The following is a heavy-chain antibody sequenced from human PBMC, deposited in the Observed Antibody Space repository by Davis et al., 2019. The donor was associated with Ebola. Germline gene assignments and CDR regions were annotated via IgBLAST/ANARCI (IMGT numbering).Heavy chain of an antibody. D-gene: IGHD2-2*01. CDR3: AKEGSPLSDVLLVPAPFGWFDP. Sequence: GESLKISCAASGFTFSSYAMSWVRHAPGKGLEWVAGINGSGGSTYYADSVKGRFTISRDNSKNTLYLQMNSLRAEDTAVNYCAKEGSPLSDVLLVPAPFGWFDPWGQGTLVTVSS. J-gene: IGHJ5*02. CDR1: GFTFSSYA. CDR2: INGSGGST. V-gene: IGHV3-23*01.